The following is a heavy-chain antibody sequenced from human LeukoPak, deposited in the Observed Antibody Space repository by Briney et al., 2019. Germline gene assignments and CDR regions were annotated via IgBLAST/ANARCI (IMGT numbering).Heavy chain of an antibody. CDR3: AKGDGYSSPWYLDL. D-gene: IGHD5-18*01. CDR2: ISNSGTTV. CDR1: GFSFITYG. J-gene: IGHJ4*02. Sequence: GGSLRLSCAASGFSFITYGMHWVRQAPGKGLEWASYISNSGTTVYHADSVKGRFTISRDNAKNSVSLQLDSLRAEDTAIYYCAKGDGYSSPWYLDLWGQGTLVTVSS. V-gene: IGHV3-48*04.